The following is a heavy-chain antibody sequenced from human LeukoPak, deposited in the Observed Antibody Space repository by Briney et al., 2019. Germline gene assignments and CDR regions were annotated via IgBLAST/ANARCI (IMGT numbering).Heavy chain of an antibody. CDR1: GYTFTSYA. CDR2: INTNTGKP. J-gene: IGHJ3*02. CDR3: ARALYYYDSSGYYRNDAFDI. Sequence: ASVKVSCKASGYTFTSYAMNWVRQAPGQGLEWMGWINTNTGKPTYAQGFTGRFVFSLDTSVSTAYLQISSLKAEDTAVYYCARALYYYDSSGYYRNDAFDIWGQGTMVTVSS. V-gene: IGHV7-4-1*02. D-gene: IGHD3-22*01.